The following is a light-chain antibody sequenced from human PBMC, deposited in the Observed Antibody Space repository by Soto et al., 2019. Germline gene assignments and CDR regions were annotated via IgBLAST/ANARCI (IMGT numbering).Light chain of an antibody. CDR2: GAS. Sequence: EIVLLQSPDTLPLSPGERVTLSCRASQSVSSNHLAWYQQKPGQAPRPLMFGASIRATGIPDRFSGSGSGTVFTLTISRLEPEDFGVYYCQQYGTSPTTFGQGTRLDIK. V-gene: IGKV3-20*01. CDR3: QQYGTSPTT. CDR1: QSVSSNH. J-gene: IGKJ5*01.